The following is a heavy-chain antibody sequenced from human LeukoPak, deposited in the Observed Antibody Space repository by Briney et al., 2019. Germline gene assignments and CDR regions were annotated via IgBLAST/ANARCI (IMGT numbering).Heavy chain of an antibody. CDR2: ISSSSSTI. Sequence: SGGSLRLSCAASGFTFSSYSMNWVRQAPGKGLEWVSYISSSSSTIYYADSVKGRFTISRDNAKNLLYLQMNSLRAEDTAVYYCARGGNSGRAHQDYWGQGTLVTVSS. CDR3: ARGGNSGRAHQDY. CDR1: GFTFSSYS. D-gene: IGHD4-23*01. J-gene: IGHJ4*02. V-gene: IGHV3-48*01.